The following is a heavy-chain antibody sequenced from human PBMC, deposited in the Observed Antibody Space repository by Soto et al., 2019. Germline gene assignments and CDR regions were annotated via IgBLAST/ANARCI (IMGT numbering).Heavy chain of an antibody. CDR2: ISYDGSNK. J-gene: IGHJ6*02. CDR3: AKDLRDSSGYYLYYYYGMDV. Sequence: QVQLVESGGGVVQPGRSLRLSCAASGFTFSSYGMHWVRQAPGKGLEWVAVISYDGSNKYYADSVKGRFTISRDNSKNTLYLQMNSLRAEDTAVYYCAKDLRDSSGYYLYYYYGMDVWGQGTTVTVSS. CDR1: GFTFSSYG. D-gene: IGHD3-22*01. V-gene: IGHV3-30*18.